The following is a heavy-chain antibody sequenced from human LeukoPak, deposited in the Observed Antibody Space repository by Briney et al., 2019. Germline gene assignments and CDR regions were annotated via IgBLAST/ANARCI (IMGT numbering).Heavy chain of an antibody. V-gene: IGHV4-59*01. Sequence: SETLSLTCTVSGGSISSYYWSWIRQPPGKGLEWIGYIYYSGSTNYNPSLKSRVTISVDTSKNQFSLKLSSVTAADTAVYYCARVPGIVVVPAAISVGAFDIWGQGTKVNVSS. CDR3: ARVPGIVVVPAAISVGAFDI. CDR1: GGSISSYY. CDR2: IYYSGST. D-gene: IGHD2-2*01. J-gene: IGHJ3*02.